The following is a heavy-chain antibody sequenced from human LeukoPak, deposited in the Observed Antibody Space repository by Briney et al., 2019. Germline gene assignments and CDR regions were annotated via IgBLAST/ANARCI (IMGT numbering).Heavy chain of an antibody. Sequence: GGSLRLSCAASGFTFDDYGMSWVRQAPGKGLEWVSGINWNGGSTGYADSVKGRFTISRDNAKNSLYLQMNSLRAEDTALYYCARAGFGVVVPAAWDYWGQGTLVTVSS. CDR2: INWNGGST. J-gene: IGHJ4*02. CDR1: GFTFDDYG. CDR3: ARAGFGVVVPAAWDY. D-gene: IGHD2-2*01. V-gene: IGHV3-20*04.